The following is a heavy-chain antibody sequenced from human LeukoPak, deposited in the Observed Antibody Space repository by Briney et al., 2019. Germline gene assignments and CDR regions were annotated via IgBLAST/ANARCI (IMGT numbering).Heavy chain of an antibody. V-gene: IGHV4-59*11. CDR2: IYSSGST. J-gene: IGHJ4*02. CDR1: GGSISSHP. D-gene: IGHD1-26*01. CDR3: ARGGSYRGGFDF. Sequence: SETLSLTCTVSGGSISSHPWSWIRQPPGKGLDWIAYIYSSGSTNYNPSLKSRVAISVDTSKNQFSLRLSSVIAADTAVYYCARGGSYRGGFDFWGQGALLTVSS.